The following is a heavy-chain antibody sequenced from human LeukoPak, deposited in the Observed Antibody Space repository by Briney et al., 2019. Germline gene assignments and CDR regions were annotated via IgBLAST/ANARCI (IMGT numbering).Heavy chain of an antibody. J-gene: IGHJ4*02. Sequence: RGSPRRSWAASGLTCSSDAMSGVRHAPGKGLECVSAISGSGGSTYYADSVKGRFTISRDNSKNTLYLQMNSLRAEDTAVYYCAKVSVIVVVVAANDYWGQGTLVTVSS. CDR3: AKVSVIVVVVAANDY. V-gene: IGHV3-23*01. D-gene: IGHD2-15*01. CDR2: ISGSGGST. CDR1: GLTCSSDA.